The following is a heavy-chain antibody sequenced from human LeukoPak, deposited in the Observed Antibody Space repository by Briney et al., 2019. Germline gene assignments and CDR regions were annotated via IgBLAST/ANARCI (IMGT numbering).Heavy chain of an antibody. Sequence: ASVTVSFKASGYTFTGYYMHWVRQAPGQGGEGMGWINPNSGGTNYAQKFQGRVTMTRDTSISTAYMELSRLRSDDTAVYYCARDFRDIVVVPAALYYYYMDVWGKGTTVTVSS. J-gene: IGHJ6*03. CDR3: ARDFRDIVVVPAALYYYYMDV. V-gene: IGHV1-2*02. CDR2: INPNSGGT. CDR1: GYTFTGYY. D-gene: IGHD2-2*01.